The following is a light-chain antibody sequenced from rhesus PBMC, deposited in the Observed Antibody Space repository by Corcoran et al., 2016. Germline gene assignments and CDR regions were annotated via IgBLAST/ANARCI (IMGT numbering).Light chain of an antibody. CDR3: LQYSSSPLT. CDR2: KAS. V-gene: IGKV1-22*01. Sequence: DIQMTQSPSSLSASVGDKVTITCRASQGISSWVAWYQQKPGKAPKLLIYKASSLKSGVPSRFSGSGSGTDFTLTISSLQPEDFATYYCLQYSSSPLTFGGVTKVELK. CDR1: QGISSW. J-gene: IGKJ4*01.